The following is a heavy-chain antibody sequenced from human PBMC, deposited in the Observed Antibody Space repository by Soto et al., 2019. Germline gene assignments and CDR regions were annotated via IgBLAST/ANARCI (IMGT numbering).Heavy chain of an antibody. CDR1: GFTFSSYW. J-gene: IGHJ4*02. CDR3: ARGGYCSGGSCYEGLSAVLF. V-gene: IGHV3-74*01. D-gene: IGHD2-15*01. CDR2: INSDGSST. Sequence: GGSLRLSCAASGFTFSSYWMHWVRQAPGKGLVWVSRINSDGSSTSYADSVKGRFTISRDNAKNTLYLQMSSLRSEDTAVYYWARGGYCSGGSCYEGLSAVLFWGQGTLVTVSS.